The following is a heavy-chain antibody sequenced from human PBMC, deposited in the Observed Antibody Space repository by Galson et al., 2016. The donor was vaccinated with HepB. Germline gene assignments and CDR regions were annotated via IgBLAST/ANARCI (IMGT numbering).Heavy chain of an antibody. J-gene: IGHJ5*02. Sequence: SLRLSCAASGFTFSSYSMNWVRQAPGKGLEWVSYISSSSSTIYYADSVKGRFTISRDNSKNTLYLQMNSLRAEDTAVYYCGKEGFGTYNWFDPWGQGTLVTVSS. CDR1: GFTFSSYS. CDR2: ISSSSSTI. V-gene: IGHV3-48*01. CDR3: GKEGFGTYNWFDP. D-gene: IGHD3-10*01.